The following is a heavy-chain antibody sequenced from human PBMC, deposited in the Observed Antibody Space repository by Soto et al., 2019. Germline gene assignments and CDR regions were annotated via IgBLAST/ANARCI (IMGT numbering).Heavy chain of an antibody. Sequence: QITLKESGPTLVKPTQTLTLTCTFSGFSLSTSGVGVGWIRQPPGKALEWLALIYWDDDKRYSPSLKSRLTITKNTSKNIVVRTKTNMDPVDTATYYCAQRRSYCSGGSCYSGFNYLGQGTLITVSS. CDR1: GFSLSTSGVG. J-gene: IGHJ4*02. V-gene: IGHV2-5*02. CDR2: IYWDDDK. CDR3: AQRRSYCSGGSCYSGFNY. D-gene: IGHD2-15*01.